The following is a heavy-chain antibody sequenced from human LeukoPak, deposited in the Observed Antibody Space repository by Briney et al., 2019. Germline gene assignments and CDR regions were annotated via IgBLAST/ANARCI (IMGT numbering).Heavy chain of an antibody. CDR3: ARERSSYAQAIFDY. V-gene: IGHV3-11*01. CDR2: ISSSGSTI. Sequence: GGSLRLSCAASGFTISDYYMSWIRQAPGKGLEWVSYISSSGSTIYYADSVKGRFTISRDNAKNSLYLQMNSLRAEDTAVYYCARERSSYAQAIFDYWGQGTLVTVSS. CDR1: GFTISDYY. J-gene: IGHJ4*02. D-gene: IGHD2-2*01.